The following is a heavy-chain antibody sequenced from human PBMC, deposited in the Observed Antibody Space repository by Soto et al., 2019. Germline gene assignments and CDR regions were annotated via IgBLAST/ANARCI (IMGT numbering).Heavy chain of an antibody. J-gene: IGHJ6*02. Sequence: ASVKVSCKASGYTFTSYGISWVRQAPGQGLEWMGWISAYNGNTNYAQKLQGRVTMTTDTSTSTAYMELRSLRSDDTAVYYCARETHHTIFGVLMPDYYFYYGMDVWGQATTVTVSS. D-gene: IGHD3-3*01. V-gene: IGHV1-18*04. CDR3: ARETHHTIFGVLMPDYYFYYGMDV. CDR2: ISAYNGNT. CDR1: GYTFTSYG.